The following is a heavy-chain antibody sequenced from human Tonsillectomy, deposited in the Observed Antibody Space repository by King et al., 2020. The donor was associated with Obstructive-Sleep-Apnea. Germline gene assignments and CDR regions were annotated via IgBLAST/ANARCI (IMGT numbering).Heavy chain of an antibody. CDR1: GFTFSSYA. V-gene: IGHV3-30*04. D-gene: IGHD3-10*01. Sequence: VQLVESGGGVVQPGRSLRLSCAASGFTFSSYAMHWVRQAPGKGLEGVAVISYDGSNKYYADSVKGRFTISRDNSKNTLYLQMNSLRAEDTAVYYFARDGPYGSGSYFDYWGQGTLVTVSS. CDR2: ISYDGSNK. J-gene: IGHJ4*02. CDR3: ARDGPYGSGSYFDY.